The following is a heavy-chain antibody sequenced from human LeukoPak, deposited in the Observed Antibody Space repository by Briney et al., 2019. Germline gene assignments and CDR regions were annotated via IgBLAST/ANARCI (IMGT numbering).Heavy chain of an antibody. V-gene: IGHV3-30*02. CDR1: GFTFSSYG. D-gene: IGHD5-12*01. CDR2: IRYDGSNK. Sequence: GGSLRLSCAASGFTFSSYGMYWVRQAPGKGLEWVAFIRYDGSNKYYADSVKGRFTISRDNSKNTLYLQMKSLRAEDTAVYYCAKGGGYEAQYYYYYLDVWGKGTTVTISS. J-gene: IGHJ6*03. CDR3: AKGGGYEAQYYYYYLDV.